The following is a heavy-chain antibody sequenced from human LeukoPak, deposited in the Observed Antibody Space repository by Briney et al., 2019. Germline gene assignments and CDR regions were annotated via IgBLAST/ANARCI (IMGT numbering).Heavy chain of an antibody. D-gene: IGHD3-22*01. J-gene: IGHJ4*02. CDR3: AKDLYYDGSGYYYDY. CDR1: GFTFSSYA. CDR2: ISGSGTRT. V-gene: IGHV3-23*01. Sequence: GGSLRPSCAASGFTFSSYAMSWVRQAPGKGLEWVSAISGSGTRTYYADSVKGRFTISRDNSKNTLNLQMNSLRAEDTAVYFCAKDLYYDGSGYYYDYWGQGTLVTVSS.